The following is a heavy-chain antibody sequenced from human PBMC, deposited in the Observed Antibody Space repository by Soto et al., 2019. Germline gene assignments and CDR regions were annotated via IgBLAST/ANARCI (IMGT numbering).Heavy chain of an antibody. D-gene: IGHD6-19*01. Sequence: SLRLSCAASGFTLNKAWMSWVRQGPGKGPEWVGRIKSKADGGTTDYAAPVKGRFTISGDDSKNMLYLQMNSLKTEDTAVYYCTTVTRRYSSGWYGHWGQGTLVTVSS. CDR2: IKSKADGGTT. V-gene: IGHV3-15*01. CDR3: TTVTRRYSSGWYGH. CDR1: GFTLNKAW. J-gene: IGHJ4*02.